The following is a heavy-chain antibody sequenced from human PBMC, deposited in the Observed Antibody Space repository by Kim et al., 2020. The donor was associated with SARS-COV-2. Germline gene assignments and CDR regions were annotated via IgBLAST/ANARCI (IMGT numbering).Heavy chain of an antibody. CDR3: ALPVTRLKALGSDYYYGMDV. J-gene: IGHJ6*02. CDR1: GGTFSSYA. D-gene: IGHD3-16*01. V-gene: IGHV1-69*13. CDR2: IIPIFGTA. Sequence: SVKVSCKASGGTFSSYAISWVRQAPGQGLEWMGGIIPIFGTANYAQKFQGRVTITADESTSTAYMELSSLRSEDTAVYYCALPVTRLKALGSDYYYGMDVWGQGTTVTVSS.